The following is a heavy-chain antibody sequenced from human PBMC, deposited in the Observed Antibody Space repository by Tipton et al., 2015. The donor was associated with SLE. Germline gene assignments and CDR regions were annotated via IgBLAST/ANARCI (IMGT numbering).Heavy chain of an antibody. CDR1: GGSISTYY. CDR2: INHSGST. CDR3: ARAPGLERSYYYYYYIDV. V-gene: IGHV4-34*01. J-gene: IGHJ6*03. Sequence: LRLSCTVSGGSISTYYWSWIRQSPGKGLEWIGDINHSGSTNYNPSLKSRVTISVDTSKNQFSLRLSSVTAADTAVYYCARAPGLERSYYYYYYIDVWGKGTTVTVSS. D-gene: IGHD1-1*01.